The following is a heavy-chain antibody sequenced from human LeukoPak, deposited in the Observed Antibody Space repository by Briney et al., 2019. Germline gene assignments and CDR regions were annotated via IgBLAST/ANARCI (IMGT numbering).Heavy chain of an antibody. J-gene: IGHJ5*02. Sequence: ASVKVSCKTSGYAFTGFYIHWVRQAPGQGLEWMGRMKPKNGRANYSQRFQGRVTMTRDTSMNTAYMELSGLESDDTAIYYCARGGRDTSPYNWFDPWGQGTLVTVSS. CDR2: MKPKNGRA. CDR3: ARGGRDTSPYNWFDP. CDR1: GYAFTGFY. D-gene: IGHD2-2*01. V-gene: IGHV1-2*06.